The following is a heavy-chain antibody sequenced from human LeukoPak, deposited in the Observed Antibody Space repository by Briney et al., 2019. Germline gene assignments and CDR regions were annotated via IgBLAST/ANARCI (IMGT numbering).Heavy chain of an antibody. CDR3: ASQGSDSGWFYF. CDR2: IYYSGST. V-gene: IGHV4-39*07. D-gene: IGHD6-19*01. CDR1: GGSISSGSYY. Sequence: PSETLSLTCTVSGGSISSGSYYWGWIRQPPGKGLEWIGSIYYSGSTDYNPSLKSRLTISIDTSETQFSLKLTSVTAADTAIYYCASQGSDSGWFYFWGQGTLVTVSS. J-gene: IGHJ4*02.